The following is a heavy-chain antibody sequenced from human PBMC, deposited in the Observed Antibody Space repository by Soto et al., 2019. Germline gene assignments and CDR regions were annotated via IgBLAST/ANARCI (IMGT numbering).Heavy chain of an antibody. J-gene: IGHJ4*02. CDR3: SREGIDYGSGSFDY. V-gene: IGHV6-1*01. CDR1: GDSVSSNSAA. CDR2: TYYRSTWYN. D-gene: IGHD3-10*01. Sequence: SQTLSLTCAISGDSVSSNSAAWNWIRQSPSRGLEWLGRTYYRSTWYNDYAVSVKSRITINPDTSKNQFSLQLNSVTPEDAAVYYCSREGIDYGSGSFDYWGQGTLVTVSS.